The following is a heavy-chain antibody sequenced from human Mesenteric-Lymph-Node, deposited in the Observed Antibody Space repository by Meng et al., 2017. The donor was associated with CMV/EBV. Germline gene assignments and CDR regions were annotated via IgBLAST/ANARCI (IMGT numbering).Heavy chain of an antibody. CDR1: GFTFSSYA. V-gene: IGHV3-23*03. J-gene: IGHJ6*02. CDR2: IYSGGSST. CDR3: AKLPGITGTDV. D-gene: IGHD1-20*01. Sequence: GGSLRLSCAASGFTFSSYAMSWVRQAPGKGLEWVSVIYSGGSSTYYADSVKGRFTISRDNPKNTLYLQMNSLRAEDTAVYYCAKLPGITGTDVWGQGTTVTVSS.